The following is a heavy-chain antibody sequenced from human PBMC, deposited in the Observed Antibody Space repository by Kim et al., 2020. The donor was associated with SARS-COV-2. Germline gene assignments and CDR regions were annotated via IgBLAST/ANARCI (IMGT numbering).Heavy chain of an antibody. D-gene: IGHD6-19*01. CDR2: INHSGST. CDR3: ARVLAGPSTRIWSGWKGFDY. CDR1: GGSFSGYY. J-gene: IGHJ4*02. Sequence: SETLSLTCAVYGGSFSGYYWSWIRQPPGKGLEWIGEINHSGSTNYNPSLKSRVTISVDTSKNQFSLKLSSVTAADTAVYYCARVLAGPSTRIWSGWKGFDYWGQGTLVTVSS. V-gene: IGHV4-34*01.